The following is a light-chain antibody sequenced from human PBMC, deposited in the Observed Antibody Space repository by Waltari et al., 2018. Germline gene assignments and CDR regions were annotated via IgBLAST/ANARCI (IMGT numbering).Light chain of an antibody. Sequence: QSVLTQPPSVSGAPGQRVPISCPGSSPTLGAGYDVPWYQQLPGTAPKLLIHGNSNRPSGVPDRFSGSKSGTSASLAITGLQAEDEADYYCQSYDSSLSGPRVFGGGTKLTVL. CDR2: GNS. V-gene: IGLV1-40*01. J-gene: IGLJ3*02. CDR3: QSYDSSLSGPRV. CDR1: SPTLGAGYD.